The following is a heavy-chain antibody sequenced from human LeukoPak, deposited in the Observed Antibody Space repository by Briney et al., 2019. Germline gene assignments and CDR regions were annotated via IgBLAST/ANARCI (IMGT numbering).Heavy chain of an antibody. Sequence: GGSLRLSCAASGFTFSNFWMHWVRLAPGKGLEWVANIKQDGSEKYYVDSVKGRFTISRDNAKYSLYLQMNSLRAEDTAVYYCARAIGGSASYWGQGTLVIVSS. CDR1: GFTFSNFW. CDR3: ARAIGGSASY. CDR2: IKQDGSEK. D-gene: IGHD3-10*01. J-gene: IGHJ4*02. V-gene: IGHV3-7*01.